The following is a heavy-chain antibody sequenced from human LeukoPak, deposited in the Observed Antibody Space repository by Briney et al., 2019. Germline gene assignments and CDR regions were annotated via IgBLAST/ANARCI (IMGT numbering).Heavy chain of an antibody. CDR3: ARTSYSGSYPLDY. J-gene: IGHJ4*02. V-gene: IGHV4-31*03. CDR1: GGSISSGGYY. CDR2: IYYSGST. Sequence: SQTLSLTCTVSGGSISSGGYYWSWIRQHPGKGLEWIGYIYYSGSTYYNPSLKSRVTISVDTSKNQFSLKLSSVTAADTAVYYCARTSYSGSYPLDYWGQGTLVTVSS. D-gene: IGHD1-26*01.